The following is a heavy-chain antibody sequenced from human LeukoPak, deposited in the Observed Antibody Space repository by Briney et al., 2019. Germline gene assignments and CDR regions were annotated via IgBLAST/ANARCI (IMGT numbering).Heavy chain of an antibody. Sequence: PSETLSLTCAVYGGSFSGYYWSWIRQPPGKGQEWIGEINHSGSTNYNPSLKSRVTISVDTSKNQFSLKLSSVTAADTAVYYCARGQEIGDAFDIWGQGTMVTVSS. D-gene: IGHD3-22*01. CDR1: GGSFSGYY. J-gene: IGHJ3*02. CDR3: ARGQEIGDAFDI. V-gene: IGHV4-34*01. CDR2: INHSGST.